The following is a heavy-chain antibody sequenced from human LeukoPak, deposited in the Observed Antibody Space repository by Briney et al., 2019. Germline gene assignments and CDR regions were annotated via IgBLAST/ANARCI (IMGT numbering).Heavy chain of an antibody. V-gene: IGHV3-64*01. Sequence: PGGSLRLSCAASASPFSSYAMQCVRQAPGKGLEYVSGISSSGGSTYYANSVKGRFTISRDNSKNTLYLQMGSLIAEDMAVYYCARVGRGYCSGRSCYGRPFHYWGQETLVTVSS. CDR3: ARVGRGYCSGRSCYGRPFHY. D-gene: IGHD2-15*01. CDR1: ASPFSSYA. J-gene: IGHJ4*02. CDR2: ISSSGGST.